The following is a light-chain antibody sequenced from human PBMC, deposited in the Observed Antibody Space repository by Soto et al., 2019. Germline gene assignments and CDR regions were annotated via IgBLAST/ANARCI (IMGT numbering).Light chain of an antibody. CDR3: QQYNNWPPYT. CDR1: QSVNSD. V-gene: IGKV3-15*01. Sequence: EIVMTQSPATLSVSAGERATLSCRASQSVNSDLAWYQQKAGQAPGLLIYGASTRATDIPDRFSGSGSGTEFTLTISSPQSEDFAVYYCQQYNNWPPYTFGQGTKLEIK. CDR2: GAS. J-gene: IGKJ2*01.